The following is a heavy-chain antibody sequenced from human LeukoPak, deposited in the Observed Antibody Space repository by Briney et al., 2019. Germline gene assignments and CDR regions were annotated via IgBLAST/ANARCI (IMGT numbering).Heavy chain of an antibody. Sequence: GASVKVSCKASGYTFTSYYMHWVRQAPGQGLEWMGIINPSGGSTSYAQKFQGRVTMTRDTSTSTVYMELSSLRSEDTAVYYCARAPGLGYCSSTSCQGHFDYWGQGTLVTVSS. D-gene: IGHD2-2*01. CDR2: INPSGGST. V-gene: IGHV1-46*01. CDR1: GYTFTSYY. J-gene: IGHJ4*02. CDR3: ARAPGLGYCSSTSCQGHFDY.